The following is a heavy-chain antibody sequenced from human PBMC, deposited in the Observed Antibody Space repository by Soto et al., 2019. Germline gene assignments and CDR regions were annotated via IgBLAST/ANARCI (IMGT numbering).Heavy chain of an antibody. Sequence: QLQLQESGSGLVKPSQTLSLTCAVSGYSISSGAYSWSWVRQPPGKGLEWIGYIYHSGNTYYNPSLTSRVTCSVGRPQHQYSLKLNAVSAAGTAMYYCGASGFGSGSSGTYYGMDVWGQGTSVTVP. CDR3: GASGFGSGSSGTYYGMDV. CDR2: IYHSGNT. D-gene: IGHD3-10*01. V-gene: IGHV4-30-2*01. J-gene: IGHJ6*02. CDR1: GYSISSGAYS.